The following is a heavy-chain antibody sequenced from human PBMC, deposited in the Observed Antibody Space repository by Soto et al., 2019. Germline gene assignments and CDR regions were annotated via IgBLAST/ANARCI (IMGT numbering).Heavy chain of an antibody. CDR1: GFTFSDYY. CDR3: ARRAAVAGPYWYFDL. D-gene: IGHD6-19*01. CDR2: ISSSGSSI. Sequence: QVQLVESGGGLVKPGGSLRLSCAASGFTFSDYYMSWIRQAPGKGLEWVSYISSSGSSIDYADSVKGRFTISRDNPKNSLYLQMNSLRAEETAVYYCARRAAVAGPYWYFDLWGRGTLVTVSS. V-gene: IGHV3-11*01. J-gene: IGHJ2*01.